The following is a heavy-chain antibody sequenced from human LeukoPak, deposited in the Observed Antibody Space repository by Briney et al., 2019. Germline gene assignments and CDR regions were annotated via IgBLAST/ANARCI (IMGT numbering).Heavy chain of an antibody. D-gene: IGHD1-14*01. J-gene: IGHJ4*02. V-gene: IGHV3-72*01. CDR1: GFTFSSYS. CDR3: TRVCRYYYDH. CDR2: TRNKANSYTT. Sequence: PGGSLRLSCAASGFTFSSYSMNWVRQAPGKGLEWVGRTRNKANSYTTEYAASVKGRFTISRDDSKNSLYLQMNSLKTEDTAVYYCTRVCRYYYDHWGQGTLVTVSS.